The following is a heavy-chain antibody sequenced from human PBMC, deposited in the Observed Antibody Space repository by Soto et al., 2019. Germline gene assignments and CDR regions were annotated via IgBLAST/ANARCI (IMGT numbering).Heavy chain of an antibody. Sequence: QVQLQESGPGLVKPSETLSLTCTVSGGSISSYYWSWIRQPAGKGLEWIGRIYSTGSNKYNPSLKSRVTISVDTSKCQFSLKLTSVTAADTAVYYWARTWMCSSTTCYYALDVCGQGTAVTVAS. V-gene: IGHV4-4*07. J-gene: IGHJ6*02. CDR1: GGSISSYY. D-gene: IGHD2-2*01. CDR2: IYSTGSN. CDR3: ARTWMCSSTTCYYALDV.